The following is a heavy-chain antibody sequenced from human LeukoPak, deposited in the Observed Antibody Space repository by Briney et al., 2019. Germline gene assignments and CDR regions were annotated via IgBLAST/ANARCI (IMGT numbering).Heavy chain of an antibody. V-gene: IGHV4-34*01. CDR1: GGFFSGDY. D-gene: IGHD2-2*01. Sequence: SETLSLTCAVYGGFFSGDYWSWIRQPPGKGLEWIGEINHSGSTNYNPSLKSRVTISVDTPKNQFSLKLSSVTAADTAVYYCARGSGDIVVVPAALNFDYWGQGTLVTVSS. CDR3: ARGSGDIVVVPAALNFDY. J-gene: IGHJ4*02. CDR2: INHSGST.